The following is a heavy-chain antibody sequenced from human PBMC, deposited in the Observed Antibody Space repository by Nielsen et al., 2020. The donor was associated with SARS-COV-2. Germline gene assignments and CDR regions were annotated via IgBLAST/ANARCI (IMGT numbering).Heavy chain of an antibody. CDR3: ARDPSSGWPHYFDY. J-gene: IGHJ4*02. D-gene: IGHD6-19*01. CDR1: GGSFSGYY. Sequence: SETLSLTCAVYGGSFSGYYWSRIRQPPGKGLEWIGEINHSGSTNYNPSLKSRVTISVDTSKNQFSLKLSSVTAADTAVYYCARDPSSGWPHYFDYWGQGTLVTVSS. CDR2: INHSGST. V-gene: IGHV4-34*01.